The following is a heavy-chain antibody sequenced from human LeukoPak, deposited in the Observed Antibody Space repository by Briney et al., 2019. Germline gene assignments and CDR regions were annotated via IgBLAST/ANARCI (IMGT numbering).Heavy chain of an antibody. V-gene: IGHV1-46*01. Sequence: RASVKVSCKASGYTSTSYYMHWVRQAPGQGLEWMGIINPSGGSTSYAQKFQGRVTMTRDMSTSTVYMELSSLRSEDTAVYYCARAGGAAGTLYYYYMDVWGKGTTVTISS. CDR3: ARAGGAAGTLYYYYMDV. D-gene: IGHD6-13*01. J-gene: IGHJ6*03. CDR1: GYTSTSYY. CDR2: INPSGGST.